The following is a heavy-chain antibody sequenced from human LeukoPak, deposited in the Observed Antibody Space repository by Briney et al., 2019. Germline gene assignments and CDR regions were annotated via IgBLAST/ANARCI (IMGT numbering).Heavy chain of an antibody. J-gene: IGHJ4*02. CDR1: EFTFSSYS. CDR2: ISGSGGST. CDR3: AKRWSIFGVVITHFDY. Sequence: PGGSLRLSCAASEFTFSSYSMNWVRQAPGKGLEWVSAISGSGGSTYYADSVKGRFTISRDNSKNTLYLQMNSLRAEDTAVYYCAKRWSIFGVVITHFDYWGQGTLVTVSS. D-gene: IGHD3-3*02. V-gene: IGHV3-23*01.